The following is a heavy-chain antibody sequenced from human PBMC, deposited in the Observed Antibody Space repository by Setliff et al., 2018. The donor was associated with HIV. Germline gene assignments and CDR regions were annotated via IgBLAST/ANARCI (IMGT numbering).Heavy chain of an antibody. CDR3: ARDVDTAMVRDDAFDI. Sequence: ASVKVSCKASGYTFTSYGISWVRQAPGQGLEWMGWISAYNGNTNYAQKLQGRVTMTTDTSTSTAYMELRSLRSGDTAVYYCARDVDTAMVRDDAFDIWGQGTMVTVS. V-gene: IGHV1-18*01. CDR2: ISAYNGNT. CDR1: GYTFTSYG. J-gene: IGHJ3*02. D-gene: IGHD5-18*01.